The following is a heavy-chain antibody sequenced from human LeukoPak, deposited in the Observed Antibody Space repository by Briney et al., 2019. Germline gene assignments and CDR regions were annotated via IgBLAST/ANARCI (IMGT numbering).Heavy chain of an antibody. CDR3: AAPTEYYDFWSGYYTGGDYYYGMDV. V-gene: IGHV1-58*01. CDR2: IVVGSGNT. J-gene: IGHJ6*02. D-gene: IGHD3-3*01. CDR1: GFTFTSSA. Sequence: SVKVSCKASGFTFTSSAVQWVRQARGQRLEWIGWIVVGSGNTNYAQKFQERVTITRDMSISTAYMELSSLRSEDTAVYYCAAPTEYYDFWSGYYTGGDYYYGMDVWGQGTTVTVSS.